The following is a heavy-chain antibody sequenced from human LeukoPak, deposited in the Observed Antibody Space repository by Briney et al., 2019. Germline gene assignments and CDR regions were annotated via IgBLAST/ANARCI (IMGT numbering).Heavy chain of an antibody. Sequence: GESLKISCKGSGYTFTIYGIAWVRQMPGKGLEWMGRIYPGDSNTRYSPSFQAQVTISADKPISTAYLHWSSLKALDTAMYSCARMIVVAGNVDWFDHWGQGTRVTVSP. CDR1: GYTFTIYG. V-gene: IGHV5-51*04. CDR2: IYPGDSNT. D-gene: IGHD3-22*01. CDR3: ARMIVVAGNVDWFDH. J-gene: IGHJ5*02.